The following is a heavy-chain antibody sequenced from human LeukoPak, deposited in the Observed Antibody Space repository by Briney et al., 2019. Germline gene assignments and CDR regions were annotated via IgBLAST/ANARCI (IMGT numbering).Heavy chain of an antibody. CDR1: GGSISSYY. J-gene: IGHJ5*02. Sequence: SETLSLTCTVSGGSISSYYWSWIRQPAGKGLEWIGRIYTSGSTNYNPSLRSRVTMSVDTSKNQFSLKLSSVTAADTAVYYCARDYRQGNWFDPWGQGTLVTVSS. D-gene: IGHD3-16*02. CDR2: IYTSGST. CDR3: ARDYRQGNWFDP. V-gene: IGHV4-4*07.